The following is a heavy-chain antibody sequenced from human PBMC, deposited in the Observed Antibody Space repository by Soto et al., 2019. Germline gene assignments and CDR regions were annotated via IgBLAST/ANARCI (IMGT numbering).Heavy chain of an antibody. D-gene: IGHD2-15*01. CDR1: GGTFSSYT. CDR3: ARHLGPNCSGGSCYSDAFDI. CDR2: IIPILGIA. V-gene: IGHV1-69*02. Sequence: QVQLVQSGAEVKKPGSSVKVSCKASGGTFSSYTISWVRQAPGQGLEWMGRIIPILGIANYAQKFQGRVPITSDKSRSTAHMELGILRSEDTAWYYCARHLGPNCSGGSCYSDAFDIWGQGTMVTVSS. J-gene: IGHJ3*02.